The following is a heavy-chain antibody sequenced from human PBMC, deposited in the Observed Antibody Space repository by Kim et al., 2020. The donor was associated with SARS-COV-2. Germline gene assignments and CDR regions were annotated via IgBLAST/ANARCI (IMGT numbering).Heavy chain of an antibody. CDR2: ISWNSGTI. CDR1: GFTFDDYS. D-gene: IGHD3-10*01. V-gene: IGHV3-9*01. Sequence: GGSLRLSCAASGFTFDDYSMHWVRQAPGKGLEWVSGISWNSGTIAYADSVKGRFTISRDNAKNSLYLQMNSLRTEDTALYYCAKSKITTFQVVLYGMDVWGQGTTVTVYS. J-gene: IGHJ6*02. CDR3: AKSKITTFQVVLYGMDV.